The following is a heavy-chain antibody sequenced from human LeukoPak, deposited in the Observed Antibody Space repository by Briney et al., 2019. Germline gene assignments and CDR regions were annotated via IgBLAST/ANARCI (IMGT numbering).Heavy chain of an antibody. CDR2: ISGSGGST. D-gene: IGHD2-2*01. CDR3: AKHQLLLGWFDP. V-gene: IGHV3-23*01. CDR1: GFTFSSYA. Sequence: PGGSLRLSCAASGFTFSSYAMSRVRQAPGKGLEWVSAISGSGGSTYYADSVKGRFTISRDNSKNTLYLQMNSLRAEDTAVYYCAKHQLLLGWFDPWGQGTLVTVSS. J-gene: IGHJ5*02.